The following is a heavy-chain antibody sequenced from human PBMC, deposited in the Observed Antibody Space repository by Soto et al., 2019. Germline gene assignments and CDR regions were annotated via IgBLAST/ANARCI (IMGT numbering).Heavy chain of an antibody. J-gene: IGHJ6*01. V-gene: IGHV3-30-3*01. D-gene: IGHD1-1*01. CDR3: ARGTTTSAFSAMHG. Sequence: QVQLVKSGGGVVQPGRSLRLSCAASGFTFSNNAMDWVRQAPGKGLEWVAVISYDGSNKYIAESVKGRFTISRDNSKNTLFLQMNSMRAEDTAVYYCARGTTTSAFSAMHGWGQAPTVTVS. CDR1: GFTFSNNA. CDR2: ISYDGSNK.